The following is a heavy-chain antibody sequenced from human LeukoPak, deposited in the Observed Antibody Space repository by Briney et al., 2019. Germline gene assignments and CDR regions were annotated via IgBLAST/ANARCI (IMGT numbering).Heavy chain of an antibody. D-gene: IGHD3-10*01. CDR1: GFLFSSYG. CDR2: IYHSGST. V-gene: IGHV4-4*02. J-gene: IGHJ4*02. CDR3: ARGNPGFGNFDY. Sequence: GSLRLSCAASGFLFSSYGMHWVRQSPGKGLEWIGEIYHSGSTNYNPSLRSRVTISIDKSKNQFSLKLTSVTAADTAVYYCARGNPGFGNFDYWGQGTLVTVSS.